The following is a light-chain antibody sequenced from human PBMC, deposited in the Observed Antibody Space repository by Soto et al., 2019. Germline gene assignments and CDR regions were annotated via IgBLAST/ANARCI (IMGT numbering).Light chain of an antibody. CDR3: QQYGSSYT. CDR2: GAS. J-gene: IGKJ2*01. Sequence: EMVLTQSPGTLSLSPGERATLSCRASQSVSSSYLAWYQQKPGQAPRLLIYGASSRATGIPDRFSGSWSGTDFTLTISRLETEVFAVYYCQQYGSSYTFGKGNKLEIK. CDR1: QSVSSSY. V-gene: IGKV3-20*01.